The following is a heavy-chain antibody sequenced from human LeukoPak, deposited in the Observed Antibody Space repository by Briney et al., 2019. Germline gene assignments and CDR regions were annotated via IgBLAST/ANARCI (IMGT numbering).Heavy chain of an antibody. J-gene: IGHJ3*02. CDR1: GFTCSDYS. Sequence: PGGSLRLSCVASGFTCSDYSMNWVRQAPGKGLEWVSYISSSGFTLNYVDSVKGRFTISRDNAKNSLYLQMNSLRAEDTAVYYCARARSSYGYGDAFDIWGQGTMVTVSS. CDR2: ISSSGFTL. V-gene: IGHV3-48*01. CDR3: ARARSSYGYGDAFDI. D-gene: IGHD5-18*01.